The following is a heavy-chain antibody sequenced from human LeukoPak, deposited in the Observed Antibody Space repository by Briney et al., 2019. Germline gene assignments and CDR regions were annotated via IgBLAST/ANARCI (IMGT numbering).Heavy chain of an antibody. V-gene: IGHV4-59*01. CDR1: GGSISSYY. J-gene: IGHJ4*02. CDR2: IYYSGST. D-gene: IGHD5-18*01. Sequence: PPETLSLTCTVSGGSISSYYWSWIRQPPGKGLEWIGYIYYSGSTNYNPSLKSRVTISVDTSKNQFSLKLSSVTAADTAVYYCASVDTANEGYYYFDYWGQGTLVTVSS. CDR3: ASVDTANEGYYYFDY.